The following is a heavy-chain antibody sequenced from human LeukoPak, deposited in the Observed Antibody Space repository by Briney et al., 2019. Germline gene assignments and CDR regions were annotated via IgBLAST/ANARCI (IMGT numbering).Heavy chain of an antibody. D-gene: IGHD3-16*01. CDR1: GGSISSGGYY. CDR2: IYYSEST. V-gene: IGHV4-61*08. Sequence: SETLSLTCTVSGGSISSGGYYWSWIRQHPGKGLEWIGYIYYSESTNYNPSLKSRVTISADTSKNQFSLNLSSVTAADTAVYYCARHQSTFGVVSGGMDVWGQGTTVTVSS. CDR3: ARHQSTFGVVSGGMDV. J-gene: IGHJ6*02.